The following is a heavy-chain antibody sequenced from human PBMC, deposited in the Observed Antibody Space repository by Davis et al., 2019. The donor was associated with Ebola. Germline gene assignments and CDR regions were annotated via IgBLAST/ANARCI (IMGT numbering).Heavy chain of an antibody. CDR1: GGSISSYY. J-gene: IGHJ6*02. Sequence: PSETLSLTCTVSGGSISSYYWSWIRQLPGKGLEWVSYISSSGSTIYYADSVKGRFTISRDNAKNSLYLQMNSLRAEDTAVYYCARGLVVPRHHYYYGMDVWGQGTTVTVSS. D-gene: IGHD2-2*01. CDR3: ARGLVVPRHHYYYGMDV. CDR2: ISSSGSTI. V-gene: IGHV3-11*01.